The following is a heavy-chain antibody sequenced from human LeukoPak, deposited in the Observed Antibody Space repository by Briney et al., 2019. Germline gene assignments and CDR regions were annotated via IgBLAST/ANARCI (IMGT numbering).Heavy chain of an antibody. CDR2: MNPNSGNT. V-gene: IGHV1-8*01. Sequence: KEWMNPNSGNTGYAQKFQGRVTMSRNTSISTAYMELSSLRSEYTAVYYCARVVFTMVRGGGFDPWGQGTLVTVSS. CDR3: ARVVFTMVRGGGFDP. J-gene: IGHJ5*02. D-gene: IGHD3-10*01.